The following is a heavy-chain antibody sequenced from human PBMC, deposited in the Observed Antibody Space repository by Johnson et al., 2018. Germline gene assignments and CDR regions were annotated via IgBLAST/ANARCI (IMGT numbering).Heavy chain of an antibody. CDR3: ARDRDYYDNRGAFDI. V-gene: IGHV1-46*01. D-gene: IGHD3-22*01. Sequence: VQLVESGAEVKKPGASVQVSCKASGYTFTTYYMHWVRQAPGQGLEWMGIINPSGGSTSYAQKFQGRVTMTREPSTSTVYMELSSLRSEDTALYYCARDRDYYDNRGAFDIWGQGTIVTVSS. J-gene: IGHJ3*02. CDR2: INPSGGST. CDR1: GYTFTTYY.